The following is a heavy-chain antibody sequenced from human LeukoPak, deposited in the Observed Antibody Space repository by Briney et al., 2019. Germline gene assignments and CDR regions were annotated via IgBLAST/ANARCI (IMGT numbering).Heavy chain of an antibody. D-gene: IGHD7-27*01. CDR2: MSPNSGDT. CDR1: GYTFTSYD. Sequence: ASVKVSCKASGYTFTSYDFNWVRQATGQRPEWMGWMSPNSGDTGYAQKFQDRVTMTKNTSISTAYMELSSLRSDDAAVYYCARGPPNWGYDYWGPGTLVTVSS. CDR3: ARGPPNWGYDY. V-gene: IGHV1-8*01. J-gene: IGHJ4*02.